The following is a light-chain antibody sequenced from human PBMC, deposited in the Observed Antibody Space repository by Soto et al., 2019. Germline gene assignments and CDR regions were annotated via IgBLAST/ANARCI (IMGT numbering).Light chain of an antibody. CDR1: SSDVGSYNL. J-gene: IGLJ1*01. CDR2: EAN. Sequence: QSALTQPASVSGSPGQSITISCTGTSSDVGSYNLVSWYQQHPGKAPKLMIYEANKRPSGVSNRFSGSKSGNTASLTISGLQPEDEAEYHCSSYAGSNTFVFGTGTKVTVL. V-gene: IGLV2-23*01. CDR3: SSYAGSNTFV.